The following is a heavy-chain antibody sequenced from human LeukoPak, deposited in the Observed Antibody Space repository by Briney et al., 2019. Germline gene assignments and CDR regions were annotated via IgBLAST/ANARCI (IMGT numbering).Heavy chain of an antibody. Sequence: ASVKVSCKASGYAFTGYYIHWVRQAPGQGLEWKGWINPNSGGTKYAQKFQGRVTMTRDTPITTAYMGLSRLRSDDTAVYYCAKGRVVAGSKSLTYHWFDPWGQGTLVTVSS. V-gene: IGHV1-2*02. CDR1: GYAFTGYY. D-gene: IGHD6-19*01. CDR3: AKGRVVAGSKSLTYHWFDP. J-gene: IGHJ5*02. CDR2: INPNSGGT.